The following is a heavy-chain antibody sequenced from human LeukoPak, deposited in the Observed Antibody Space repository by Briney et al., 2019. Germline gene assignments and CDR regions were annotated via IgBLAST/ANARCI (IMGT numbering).Heavy chain of an antibody. D-gene: IGHD3-10*01. Sequence: GGSLRLSCAASGFTVSSNYMSWVRQAPGKGLEWVSVIYSGGSTYYADSVKGRFTISRDNSKNTLYLQMNSLRAEDTAVYYCARDPGGDAFDIWGQGTMVTVSS. J-gene: IGHJ3*02. CDR2: IYSGGST. CDR1: GFTVSSNY. V-gene: IGHV3-66*01. CDR3: ARDPGGDAFDI.